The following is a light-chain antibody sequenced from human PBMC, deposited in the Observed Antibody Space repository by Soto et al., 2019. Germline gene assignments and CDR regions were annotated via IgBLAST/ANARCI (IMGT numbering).Light chain of an antibody. V-gene: IGKV1-5*03. CDR2: KAS. CDR3: QQYTTYPWT. CDR1: QRSNTW. J-gene: IGKJ1*01. Sequence: DIQLPQSPSTLSASVGARVTMRCRASQRSNTWLAWCQQKPGKDPNLLIYKASTLESGGPSRFSGSGSGTEFTLTISSLRPDDFATYYCQQYTTYPWTFGQGTKVDIK.